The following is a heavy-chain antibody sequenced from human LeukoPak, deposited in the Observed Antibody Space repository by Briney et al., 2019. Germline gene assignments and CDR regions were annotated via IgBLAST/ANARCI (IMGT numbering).Heavy chain of an antibody. D-gene: IGHD6-13*01. CDR1: GGSMSRYY. CDR3: ATYDQKLAFDN. Sequence: SETLSLTCIVSGGSMSRYYWSWIRQPAGKGLGWIGRMYTDGSTNYNPFLNSRVTMSVDTSKKHFSLRLNSVTAADTAVYYCATYDQKLAFDNWGQGTLVTVSS. CDR2: MYTDGST. J-gene: IGHJ4*02. V-gene: IGHV4-4*07.